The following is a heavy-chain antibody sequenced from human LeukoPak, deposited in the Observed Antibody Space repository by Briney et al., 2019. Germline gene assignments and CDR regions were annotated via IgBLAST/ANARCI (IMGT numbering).Heavy chain of an antibody. D-gene: IGHD2-21*01. V-gene: IGHV3-21*06. CDR3: AREPEVVIAINRLDN. CDR1: GFTFSDYS. CDR2: ISRRSTYI. J-gene: IGHJ4*02. Sequence: GGSLRLSCAASGFTFSDYSMNWVRHAPGKGLEWVSSISRRSTYIYYADSVKGRFTISRDNARSSLYLQMNSLRVEDTAVYYCAREPEVVIAINRLDNWGQGTLVTVSS.